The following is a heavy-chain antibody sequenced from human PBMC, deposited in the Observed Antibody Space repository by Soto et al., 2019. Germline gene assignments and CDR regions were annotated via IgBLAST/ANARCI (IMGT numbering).Heavy chain of an antibody. D-gene: IGHD4-17*01. CDR1: GFIFSSYA. CDR2: ISDDGSSK. Sequence: QVQLVESGGGVVQPGRSLRLSCAASGFIFSSYAMHWVRQAPGKGLEWVALISDDGSSKYYADSVKGRFTISRDNSKNPLDLQMNSLSADDTAVYYCTRADLTVTMSVFDPWGQGTLVTGSS. CDR3: TRADLTVTMSVFDP. V-gene: IGHV3-30-3*01. J-gene: IGHJ5*02.